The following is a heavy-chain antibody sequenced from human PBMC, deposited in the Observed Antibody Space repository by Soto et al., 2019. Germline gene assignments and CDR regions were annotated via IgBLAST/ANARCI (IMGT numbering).Heavy chain of an antibody. D-gene: IGHD3-10*01. V-gene: IGHV4-4*07. CDR2: VYSSGTT. Sequence: SETLSLTCSVSGGSINSYWWSWIRQPAGKGLEWIGRVYSSGTTDYNPSLNSRATMSVETSKNQFSLKLSSVTAADTAVYYCARDIGSFAYGEGYWGQGIQVTVPQ. J-gene: IGHJ4*02. CDR1: GGSINSYW. CDR3: ARDIGSFAYGEGY.